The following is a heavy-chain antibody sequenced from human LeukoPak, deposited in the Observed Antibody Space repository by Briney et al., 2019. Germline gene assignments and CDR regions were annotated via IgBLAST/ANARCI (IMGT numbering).Heavy chain of an antibody. CDR3: ARALYSSSPRSYYYYYYRDV. CDR2: INHSGST. V-gene: IGHV4-34*01. CDR1: GGSFSGYY. D-gene: IGHD6-6*01. J-gene: IGHJ6*03. Sequence: SETLSLTCAVYGGSFSGYYWSWIRQPPGKGLEWIGEINHSGSTNYNPSLKSRVTISVDTSKNQFSLKLSSVTAADTAVYYCARALYSSSPRSYYYYYYRDVGGKGPTATVS.